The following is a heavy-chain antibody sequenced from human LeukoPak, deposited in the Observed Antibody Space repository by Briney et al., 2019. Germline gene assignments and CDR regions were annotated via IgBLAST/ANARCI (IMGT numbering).Heavy chain of an antibody. J-gene: IGHJ3*02. V-gene: IGHV3-23*01. CDR1: GFTFNTYA. CDR3: AKDGTTVVRGLFDK. CDR2: ISGSGGST. Sequence: PRGSLRLSCAASGFTFNTYAMSWVRQAPGKGLEWVSGISGSGGSTFYADSVKGRFTISRDNSKNTLYLLINSLRAEDTAVYYCAKDGTTVVRGLFDKWGPGTMVT. D-gene: IGHD4-23*01.